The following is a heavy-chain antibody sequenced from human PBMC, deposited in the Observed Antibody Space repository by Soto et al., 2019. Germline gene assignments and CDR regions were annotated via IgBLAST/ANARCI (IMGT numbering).Heavy chain of an antibody. V-gene: IGHV1-8*01. CDR1: GYTFNTYD. Sequence: QVQLVQSGAEVKKPGASVKVSCKASGYTFNTYDIEWVRLVTGQGLEWMGSMNPNTGSTDYAQKFQGRVTMXXXTXXSTAYLELSSLRSDDTAIYYCARTMGGIAAAGSDFWGQGTLVTVSA. D-gene: IGHD6-13*01. J-gene: IGHJ4*02. CDR2: MNPNTGST. CDR3: ARTMGGIAAAGSDF.